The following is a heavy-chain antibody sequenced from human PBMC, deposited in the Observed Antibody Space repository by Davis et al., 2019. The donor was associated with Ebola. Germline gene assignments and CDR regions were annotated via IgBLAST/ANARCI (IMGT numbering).Heavy chain of an antibody. D-gene: IGHD6-19*01. CDR3: ARGRQWLVPYFDY. V-gene: IGHV4-34*01. Sequence: SETLSLTCAVYGGSFSGYYWSWIRQPPGKGLEWIGEINHSGSTNYNPSLKSRVTISVDKSKNQFSLKLSSVTAADTAVYYCARGRQWLVPYFDYWGQGTLVTVSS. CDR1: GGSFSGYY. CDR2: INHSGST. J-gene: IGHJ4*02.